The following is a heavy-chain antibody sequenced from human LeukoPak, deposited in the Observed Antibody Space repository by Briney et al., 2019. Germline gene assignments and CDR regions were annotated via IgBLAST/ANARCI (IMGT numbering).Heavy chain of an antibody. CDR1: GYSISSVYY. V-gene: IGHV4-38-2*02. CDR2: IYHSGST. Sequence: SETLSLTCTVSGYSISSVYYWGWIRQPPGKGLEWIGSIYHSGSTYYNPSLKSRVTISVDTSKNQFSLKLSSVTAADTAVYYCARDSHSGVNWFDPWGQGTLVTVSS. CDR3: ARDSHSGVNWFDP. D-gene: IGHD3-10*01. J-gene: IGHJ5*02.